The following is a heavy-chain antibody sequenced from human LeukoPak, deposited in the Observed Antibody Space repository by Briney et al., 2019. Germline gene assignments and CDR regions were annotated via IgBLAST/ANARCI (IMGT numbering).Heavy chain of an antibody. D-gene: IGHD2-2*01. CDR2: ISAYNGNT. Sequence: ASVKVSCKASGYTFTSYGISWVRQAPGQGLEWMGWISAYNGNTNYAQKLQGRVNMTTDTSTSTAYMELRSLRSDDTAVYYCARDLDIVVVPAAMPNDYYYYYGMDVWGQGTTVTVSS. CDR3: ARDLDIVVVPAAMPNDYYYYYGMDV. J-gene: IGHJ6*02. V-gene: IGHV1-18*01. CDR1: GYTFTSYG.